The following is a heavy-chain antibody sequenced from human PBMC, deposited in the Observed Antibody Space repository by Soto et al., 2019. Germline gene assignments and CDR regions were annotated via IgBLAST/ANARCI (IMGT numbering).Heavy chain of an antibody. V-gene: IGHV1-18*01. CDR2: ISAYNGTT. CDR3: ARRGMVAPFGYFDS. CDR1: GYTFTSYG. J-gene: IGHJ4*02. D-gene: IGHD2-15*01. Sequence: QVQLVQSGAEVKKPGASVKVSCKASGYTFTSYGISWVRQAPGQGLEWMGWISAYNGTTNYAQKFQGRVTMTTDTSTTTADMELRSLKSDDTAVYYCARRGMVAPFGYFDSWGQGTLVTVSS.